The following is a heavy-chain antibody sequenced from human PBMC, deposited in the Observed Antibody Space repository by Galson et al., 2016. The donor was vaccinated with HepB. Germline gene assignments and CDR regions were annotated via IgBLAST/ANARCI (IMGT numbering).Heavy chain of an antibody. J-gene: IGHJ6*02. CDR3: AKGGLVVQGDYYCGMDV. CDR1: GFTFDDYA. CDR2: ISWNSGSI. Sequence: SLRLSCAASGFTFDDYAMHWVRQAPGKGLEWVSGISWNSGSIGYADSVKGRFTISRDNAKNSLYLQMNSLRAEDTALYYCAKGGLVVQGDYYCGMDVWGQGTTVTVSS. D-gene: IGHD3-10*01. V-gene: IGHV3-9*01.